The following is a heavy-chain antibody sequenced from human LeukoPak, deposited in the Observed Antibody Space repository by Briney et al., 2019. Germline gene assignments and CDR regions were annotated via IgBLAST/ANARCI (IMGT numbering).Heavy chain of an antibody. V-gene: IGHV3-23*01. J-gene: IGHJ4*02. CDR3: AKDSYYYDSTSYFDY. CDR2: ISGSGGST. Sequence: PGGSLRLSCAASGFTFSNYWMHWVRQAPGKGLEWVSAISGSGGSTYYADSVKGRFTISRDNSKNTLYLQMNSLRAEDTAVYYCAKDSYYYDSTSYFDYWGQGTLVTVSS. CDR1: GFTFSNYW. D-gene: IGHD3-22*01.